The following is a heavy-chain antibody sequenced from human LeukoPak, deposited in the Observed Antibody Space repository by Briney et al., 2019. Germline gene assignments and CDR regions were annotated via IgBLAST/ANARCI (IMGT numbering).Heavy chain of an antibody. Sequence: SETLSLTCTVSGYSISSGYYWGWIRQPPGKGLEWIGSIYYSGSTYYNPSLKSRVTISVDTSKNQFSLKLSSVTAADTAVYYCARNLEVATIKGGYYYYMDVWGKGTTVTVSS. CDR3: ARNLEVATIKGGYYYYMDV. CDR2: IYYSGST. V-gene: IGHV4-38-2*02. D-gene: IGHD5-24*01. J-gene: IGHJ6*03. CDR1: GYSISSGYY.